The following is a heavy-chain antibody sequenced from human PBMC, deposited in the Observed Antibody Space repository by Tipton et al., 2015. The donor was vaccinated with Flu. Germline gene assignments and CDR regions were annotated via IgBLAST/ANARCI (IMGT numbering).Heavy chain of an antibody. CDR1: GDSISSNSYY. CDR2: IYYSGST. D-gene: IGHD6-6*01. Sequence: TLSLTCTVSGDSISSNSYYWGWIRQPPGKGLEWIGSIYYSGSTYYNPSLKSRVTISVDTSKNQFSLKLSSVTAADTAVYYCAREGRREQLALDYWGQGTLVTVSS. CDR3: AREGRREQLALDY. J-gene: IGHJ4*02. V-gene: IGHV4-39*07.